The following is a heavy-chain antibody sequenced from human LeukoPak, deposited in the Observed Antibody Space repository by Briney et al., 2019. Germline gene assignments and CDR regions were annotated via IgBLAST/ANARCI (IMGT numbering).Heavy chain of an antibody. CDR3: ARLRLSGGSFSVGWFDP. CDR1: GDSISTYY. D-gene: IGHD1-26*01. Sequence: PSETLSLTCNVSGDSISTYYWSWIRQPPGKGLDWIGHIYYSGSTDYNPSLMSRVTILLDKSKNQFSLRLNSVTAADTAVYFCARLRLSGGSFSVGWFDPWGQGIQVTVSS. CDR2: IYYSGST. V-gene: IGHV4-59*12. J-gene: IGHJ5*02.